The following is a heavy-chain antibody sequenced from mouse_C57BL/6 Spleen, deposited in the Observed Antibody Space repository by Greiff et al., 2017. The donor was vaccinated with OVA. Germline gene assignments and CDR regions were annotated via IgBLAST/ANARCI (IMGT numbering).Heavy chain of an antibody. Sequence: ESGPGLVKPSQSLSLPCPAPGYSITSGYFGNWTRRCPENHWDGRGNISYDGGNNYNQSLKSKISITRDTSKSQFFLKLNSVTTEDTATYYCARGEDYDWFAYWGQGTLVTVSA. V-gene: IGHV3-6*01. CDR3: ARGEDYDWFAY. CDR1: GYSITSGYF. D-gene: IGHD2-4*01. CDR2: ISYDGGN. J-gene: IGHJ3*01.